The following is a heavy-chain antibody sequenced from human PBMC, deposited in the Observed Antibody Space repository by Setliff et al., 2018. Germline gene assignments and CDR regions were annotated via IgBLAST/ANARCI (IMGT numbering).Heavy chain of an antibody. V-gene: IGHV4-59*08. Sequence: LSLTCTVSGGSISSYYWSWIRQPPGKGLEWIGYIYYSGSTNYNPSLKSRVTISVDTSKNQFSLKLSSVTAADTAVYYCARHTKQWLSRGYYYYYYMDVWGKGTTVTVSS. CDR2: IYYSGST. J-gene: IGHJ6*03. CDR3: ARHTKQWLSRGYYYYYYMDV. CDR1: GGSISSYY. D-gene: IGHD6-19*01.